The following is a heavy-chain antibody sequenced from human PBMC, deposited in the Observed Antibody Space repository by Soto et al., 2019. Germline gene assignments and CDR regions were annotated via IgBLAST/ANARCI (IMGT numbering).Heavy chain of an antibody. Sequence: SETLSLTCTVSGGSISSGGYYWSWIRQHPGKGLEWIGYIYYSGSTYYNPSLKSRVTISVDTSKNQFSLKLSSVTAADTAVYYCARDIGPYSGYDRNWFDPWGQGTLVTVSS. CDR3: ARDIGPYSGYDRNWFDP. V-gene: IGHV4-31*03. CDR1: GGSISSGGYY. D-gene: IGHD5-12*01. J-gene: IGHJ5*02. CDR2: IYYSGST.